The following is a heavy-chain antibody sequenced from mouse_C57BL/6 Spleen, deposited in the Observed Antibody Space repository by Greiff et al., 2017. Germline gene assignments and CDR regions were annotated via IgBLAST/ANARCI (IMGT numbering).Heavy chain of an antibody. CDR3: ARHDYGSSPFAY. CDR1: GFTFSDYG. V-gene: IGHV5-17*01. Sequence: EVMLVESGGGLVKPGGSLKLSCAASGFTFSDYGMHWVRQAPEKGLEWVAYISSGSSTIYYADTVKGRFTISRDNAKNTLFLQMTSLRSEDTAMYYCARHDYGSSPFAYWGQGTLVTVSA. J-gene: IGHJ3*01. CDR2: ISSGSSTI. D-gene: IGHD1-1*01.